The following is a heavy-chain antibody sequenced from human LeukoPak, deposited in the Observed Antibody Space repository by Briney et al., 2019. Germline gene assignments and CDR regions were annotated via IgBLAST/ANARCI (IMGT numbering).Heavy chain of an antibody. J-gene: IGHJ4*02. CDR3: ARGNYYGQDY. Sequence: GRSLRLSCAASGFTFSSYWMHWVRQAPGKGLVWISRINSDGSTRSYADSVKGRFTISRDNAKNTLYLQMNSLRAEDTAVYYCARGNYYGQDYWGQGTLVTVSS. CDR2: INSDGSTR. D-gene: IGHD3-10*01. CDR1: GFTFSSYW. V-gene: IGHV3-74*01.